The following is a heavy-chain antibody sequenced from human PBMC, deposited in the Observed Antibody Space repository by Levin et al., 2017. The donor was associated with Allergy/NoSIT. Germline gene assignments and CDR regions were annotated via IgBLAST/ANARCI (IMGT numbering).Heavy chain of an antibody. CDR1: GFTVSTNY. J-gene: IGHJ4*02. CDR3: ADGVSDDYGDYLRY. Sequence: GGSLRLSCAASGFTVSTNYMNWVRQAPGKGLEWVSVVYSGGATYYADSVKGRFTISRDNSKNTLYLPMNSLRAEDTAVYYWADGVSDDYGDYLRYWGQGTLVTVSS. CDR2: VYSGGAT. V-gene: IGHV3-53*01. D-gene: IGHD4-17*01.